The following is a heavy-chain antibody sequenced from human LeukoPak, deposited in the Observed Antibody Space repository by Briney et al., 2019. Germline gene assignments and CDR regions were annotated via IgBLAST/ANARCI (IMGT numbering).Heavy chain of an antibody. CDR1: GFTFSSYA. D-gene: IGHD3-22*01. CDR2: ISGSGGST. J-gene: IGHJ4*02. CDR3: AKQNKVTMIVVVPNPVDY. Sequence: QPGRSLRLSCAASGFTFSSYAMSWVRQAPGKGLEWVSAISGSGGSTYYADSVKGRFTISRDNSKNTLYLQMNSLRAEDTAVYYCAKQNKVTMIVVVPNPVDYWGQGTLVTVSS. V-gene: IGHV3-23*01.